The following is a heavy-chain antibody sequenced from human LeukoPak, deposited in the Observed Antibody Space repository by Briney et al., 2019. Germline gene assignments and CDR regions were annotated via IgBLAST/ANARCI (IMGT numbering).Heavy chain of an antibody. D-gene: IGHD1-26*01. J-gene: IGHJ4*02. CDR2: IIPIFGTA. CDR3: ARETPPGLLGDY. Sequence: ASVKVSCKASGYTFSGYYIHWVRQAPGQGLEWMGGIIPIFGTANYAQKFQGRVTITADESTSTAYMELSSLRSEDTAVYYCARETPPGLLGDYWGQGTLVTVSS. CDR1: GYTFSGYY. V-gene: IGHV1-69*13.